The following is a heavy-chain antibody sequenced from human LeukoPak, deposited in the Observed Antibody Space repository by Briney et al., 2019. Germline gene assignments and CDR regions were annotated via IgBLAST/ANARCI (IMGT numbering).Heavy chain of an antibody. D-gene: IGHD2-2*01. Sequence: SETLSLTCTVSGGSISSGDYYWSWIRQPPGKGLEWIGYIYYSGSTYYNPSLKSRVTISVDTSKNQFSLKLSSVTAADTAVYYCARHAPPSIIVVVPAAMDPWGQGTLVTVSS. J-gene: IGHJ5*02. CDR1: GGSISSGDYY. CDR3: ARHAPPSIIVVVPAAMDP. V-gene: IGHV4-30-4*01. CDR2: IYYSGST.